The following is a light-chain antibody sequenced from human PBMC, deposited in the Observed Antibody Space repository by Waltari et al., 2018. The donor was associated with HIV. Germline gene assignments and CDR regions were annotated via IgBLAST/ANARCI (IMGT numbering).Light chain of an antibody. CDR3: HQYNNWPYT. Sequence: MMKSPDILPVCAGDGVPLTCEASQSVNTNVAWYQQRPGPAPTLLIYGASTRAAGFPARLSGGGSATEFTLTISSLQSEDFALYYCHQYNNWPYTFGQGTKLDIK. V-gene: IGKV3-15*01. CDR1: QSVNTN. CDR2: GAS. J-gene: IGKJ2*01.